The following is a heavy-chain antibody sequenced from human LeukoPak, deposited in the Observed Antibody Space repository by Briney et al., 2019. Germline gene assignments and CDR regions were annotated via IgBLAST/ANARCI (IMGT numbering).Heavy chain of an antibody. CDR2: INHSGST. CDR3: AGSTSRYYYYYMDV. J-gene: IGHJ6*03. V-gene: IGHV4-34*01. Sequence: SETLSLTCAVYGGSFSGYYWSWIRQPPGKGLEWIGEINHSGSTNYNPSLKSRVTISVDTSKNQFSLKLSSVTAADTAVYYCAGSTSRYYYYYMDVWGKGTTVTVSS. D-gene: IGHD2-2*01. CDR1: GGSFSGYY.